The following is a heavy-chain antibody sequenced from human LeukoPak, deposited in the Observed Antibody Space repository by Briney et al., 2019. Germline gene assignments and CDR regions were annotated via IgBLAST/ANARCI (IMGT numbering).Heavy chain of an antibody. CDR3: ARCAVTTSFVHYYYYMDV. J-gene: IGHJ6*03. CDR1: GFTFSSYG. V-gene: IGHV3-21*01. D-gene: IGHD4-17*01. Sequence: GGSLRLSCAASGFTFSSYGMHWVSQAPGKGLEWVSSISSSSSYIYYADSVKGRFTISRDNAKNSLYLQMNSLRAEDTAVYYCARCAVTTSFVHYYYYMDVWGKGTTVTVSS. CDR2: ISSSSSYI.